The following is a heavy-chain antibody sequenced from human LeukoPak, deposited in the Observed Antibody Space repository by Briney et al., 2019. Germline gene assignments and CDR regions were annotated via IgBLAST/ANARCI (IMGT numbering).Heavy chain of an antibody. CDR1: GFTFSSYG. V-gene: IGHV3-33*06. CDR2: IWYDGSNK. J-gene: IGHJ3*02. D-gene: IGHD2-2*01. CDR3: AKDSYQLLSGDAFDI. Sequence: GGSLRLSCAASGFTFSSYGMNWARQAPGKGLEWVAVIWYDGSNKYYADSVKGRFTISRDNSKNTLYLQMNSLRVEDTAVYYCAKDSYQLLSGDAFDIWGQGTMVTVSS.